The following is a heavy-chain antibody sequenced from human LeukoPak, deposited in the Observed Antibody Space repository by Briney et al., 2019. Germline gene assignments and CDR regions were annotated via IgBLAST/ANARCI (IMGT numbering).Heavy chain of an antibody. V-gene: IGHV1-18*01. Sequence: ASVKVSCKASGYTFTSYGISWVRQAPGQGLEWMGWISAYNGNTNYAQKLQGRVTMTTDKSTSTAYMELSSLRSEDTAVYYCARDYYDSSDSWFDPWGQGTLVTVS. CDR3: ARDYYDSSDSWFDP. CDR2: ISAYNGNT. CDR1: GYTFTSYG. D-gene: IGHD3-22*01. J-gene: IGHJ5*02.